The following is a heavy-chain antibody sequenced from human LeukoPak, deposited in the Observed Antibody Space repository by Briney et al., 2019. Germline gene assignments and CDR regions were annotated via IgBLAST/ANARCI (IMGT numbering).Heavy chain of an antibody. CDR1: GGSFSGYY. CDR2: INHSGST. D-gene: IGHD2-15*01. J-gene: IGHJ4*02. Sequence: SETLSLTCAVYGGSFSGYYWSWIRQPPGKGLEWIGEINHSGSTNYNPSLKSRVTISVDTSKNQFSLKLSSVTAANTAVYYCARQTWYETFDYWGQGTLVTVSS. V-gene: IGHV4-34*01. CDR3: ARQTWYETFDY.